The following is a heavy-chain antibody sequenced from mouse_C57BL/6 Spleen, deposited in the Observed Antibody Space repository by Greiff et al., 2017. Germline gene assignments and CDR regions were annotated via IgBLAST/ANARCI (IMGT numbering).Heavy chain of an antibody. CDR1: GYTFTDYE. CDR2: IDPETGGT. Sequence: QVQLQQSGAELVRPGASVTLSCKASGYTFTDYEMHWVKQTPVHGLEWIGAIDPETGGTAYNQTFKGKAILTADKSSSTAYMELRSLTSEDSAVYYCTGLRDYGSSWFAYWGQGTLVTVSA. J-gene: IGHJ3*01. V-gene: IGHV1-15*01. D-gene: IGHD1-1*01. CDR3: TGLRDYGSSWFAY.